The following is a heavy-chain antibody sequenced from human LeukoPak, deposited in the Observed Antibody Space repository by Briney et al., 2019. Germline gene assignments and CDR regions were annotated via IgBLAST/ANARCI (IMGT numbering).Heavy chain of an antibody. Sequence: GGSLRLSCAASGFIFSSYSMNWVRQAPGKGLEWVSAISSSSSYVYYADSVKGRFTISRDNAKNSLYLQMNSLRAKDTAVYYCAITLDWYSSQTWFDPWGQGTLVTVSS. CDR1: GFIFSSYS. V-gene: IGHV3-21*01. CDR3: AITLDWYSSQTWFDP. J-gene: IGHJ5*02. CDR2: ISSSSSYV. D-gene: IGHD6-13*01.